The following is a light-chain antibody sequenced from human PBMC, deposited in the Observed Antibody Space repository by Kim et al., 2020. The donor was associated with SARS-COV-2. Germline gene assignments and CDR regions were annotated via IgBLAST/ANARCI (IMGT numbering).Light chain of an antibody. V-gene: IGLV2-8*01. Sequence: QSALTQPPSASGSPGPSVTISCTGTSSDVGGYNFVSWHQQHPGKAPKLIIYDVNKRPSGVPNRFSGSKSGNTASLTVSGLQAEDEADYYCSSYAGTNNVYVFGTGTKVTVL. CDR2: DVN. J-gene: IGLJ1*01. CDR1: SSDVGGYNF. CDR3: SSYAGTNNVYV.